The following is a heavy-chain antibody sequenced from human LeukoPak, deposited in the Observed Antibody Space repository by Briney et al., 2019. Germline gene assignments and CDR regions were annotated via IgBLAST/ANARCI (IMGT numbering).Heavy chain of an antibody. CDR1: GFTFSSYG. J-gene: IGHJ4*02. V-gene: IGHV3-33*01. CDR2: IWYDGSNK. D-gene: IGHD2-15*01. CDR3: ARAYCSGGSCYFLDY. Sequence: GGSLRLSCAASGFTFSSYGMHWVRQAPGKGLEWVAVIWYDGSNKYYADSVKGRFTISRDNFKNTLYLQMNSLRAEDTAVYYCARAYCSGGSCYFLDYWGQGTLVTVSS.